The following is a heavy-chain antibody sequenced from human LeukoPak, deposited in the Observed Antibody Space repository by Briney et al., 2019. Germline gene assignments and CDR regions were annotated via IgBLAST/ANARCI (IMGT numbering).Heavy chain of an antibody. CDR2: ISYDGSNK. D-gene: IGHD1-26*01. CDR1: GFTFSSYG. J-gene: IGHJ4*02. V-gene: IGHV3-30*18. CDR3: AKVGAETIAVSTFDY. Sequence: PGGSLRLSCAASGFTFSSYGMHWVRQAPGKGLEWVAVISYDGSNKYYADSVKGRFTISRDNSKNTLYLQMNSLRAEDTAVYYCAKVGAETIAVSTFDYWGQGTLVTVSS.